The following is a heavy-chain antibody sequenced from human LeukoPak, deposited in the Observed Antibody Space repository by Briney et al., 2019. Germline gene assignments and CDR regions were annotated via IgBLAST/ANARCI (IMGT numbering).Heavy chain of an antibody. CDR3: ARGGDGYNSEPAFDI. J-gene: IGHJ3*02. V-gene: IGHV4-34*01. Sequence: SETLSLTCAVYGGSFSGYYWSWIRQPPGKGLEWIGEINHSGSTNYNPSLKSRVTISVDTSKNQFSLKLSSVTAADTAVYYCARGGDGYNSEPAFDIWGQGTMVTVSS. CDR1: GGSFSGYY. D-gene: IGHD5-24*01. CDR2: INHSGST.